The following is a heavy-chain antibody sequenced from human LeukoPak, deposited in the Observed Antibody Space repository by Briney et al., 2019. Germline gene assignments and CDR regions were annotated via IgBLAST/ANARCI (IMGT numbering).Heavy chain of an antibody. V-gene: IGHV4-59*08. Sequence: SETLSLTCTVSGGSISSYYWSWIRQPPGKGLEWIGYIYYSGSTNYNPSLKSRVTISVDTSKNQFSLKLSSVTAADTAVYYCARHGHHYGSGPEGPFDPWGQGTLVTVSS. CDR2: IYYSGST. J-gene: IGHJ5*02. CDR1: GGSISSYY. CDR3: ARHGHHYGSGPEGPFDP. D-gene: IGHD3-10*01.